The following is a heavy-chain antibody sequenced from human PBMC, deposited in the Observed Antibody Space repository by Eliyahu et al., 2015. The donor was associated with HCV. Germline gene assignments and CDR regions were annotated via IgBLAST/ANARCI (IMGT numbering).Heavy chain of an antibody. J-gene: IGHJ3*02. CDR2: ISWNGGAT. CDR1: GFFFDDFG. V-gene: IGHV3-20*01. CDR3: ARDRVARVSDAFDI. Sequence: ELQLVESGGSVVRPGGSLRLSCAASGFFFDDFGISWVRQAPGKGLEWVCGISWNGGATAYIDSVRGRFTISRDSAKNSVYLHMSNLRADDTALYRCARDRVARVSDAFDIWGQGTMVTVSS.